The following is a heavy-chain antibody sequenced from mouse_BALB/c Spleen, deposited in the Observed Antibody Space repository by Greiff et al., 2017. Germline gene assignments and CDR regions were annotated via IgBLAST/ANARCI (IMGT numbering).Heavy chain of an antibody. Sequence: EVQLQQSGAELVKPGASVKLSCTASGFNIKDTYMHWVKQRPEQGLEWIGRIDPANGNTKYDPKFQGKATITADTSSNTAYLQLSSLTSEDTAVYYCARMITGDAMDYWGQGTSVTVSS. CDR1: GFNIKDTY. D-gene: IGHD2-4*01. V-gene: IGHV14-3*02. CDR2: IDPANGNT. J-gene: IGHJ4*01. CDR3: ARMITGDAMDY.